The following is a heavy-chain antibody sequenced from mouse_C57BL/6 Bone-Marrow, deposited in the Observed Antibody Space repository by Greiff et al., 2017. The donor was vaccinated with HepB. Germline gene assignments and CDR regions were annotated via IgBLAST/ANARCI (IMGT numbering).Heavy chain of an antibody. CDR2: ISSGSSTI. Sequence: VQLKESGGGLVKPGGSLKLSCAASGFTFSDYGMNWVRQAPEKGLEWVAYISSGSSTIYYADTVKGRFTISQDNAKNTLFLEMASLRSADTAMYYCSYFAYWGQGTLVTVSA. CDR3: SYFAY. V-gene: IGHV5-17*01. J-gene: IGHJ3*01. CDR1: GFTFSDYG.